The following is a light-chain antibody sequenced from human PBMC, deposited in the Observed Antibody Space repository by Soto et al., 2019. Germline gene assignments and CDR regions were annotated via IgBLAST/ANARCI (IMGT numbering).Light chain of an antibody. V-gene: IGKV3-15*01. CDR1: QSVSSE. J-gene: IGKJ5*01. Sequence: EIVMTQSPATLSVSPGERATLSCRASQSVSSELAWYQQKPGQAPRLLIYGASTRATGISARFSGGGSVTEFTLTISSLQSEDFAVYYCQQYEKWPPSITFGQGTRLEIK. CDR3: QQYEKWPPSIT. CDR2: GAS.